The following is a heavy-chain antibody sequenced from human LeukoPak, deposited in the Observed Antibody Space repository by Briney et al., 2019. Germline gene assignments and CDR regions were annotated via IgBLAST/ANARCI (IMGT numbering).Heavy chain of an antibody. CDR2: INHSGST. CDR1: GVSFSGYY. CDR3: ARGMWFDP. V-gene: IGHV4-34*01. J-gene: IGHJ5*02. Sequence: PSETLSLTCAVYGVSFSGYYWSWIRQPPGKGLEWIGEINHSGSTNYNPSLKSRVTISVDTSKNQFSLKLSSVTAADTAVYYCARGMWFDPWGQGTLVTVSS.